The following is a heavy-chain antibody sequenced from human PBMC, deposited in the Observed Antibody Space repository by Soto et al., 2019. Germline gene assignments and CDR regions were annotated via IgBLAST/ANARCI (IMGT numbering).Heavy chain of an antibody. Sequence: XSVKVSCKASGGTYNTFAISWVRQAPGQGLEWMGGIIPVLGPAFYAQKFQGRVTITADKSTTTAYLELTSLRSEDTAVYYCVRAAKRYFDYWGQGTLVTVSS. V-gene: IGHV1-69*06. J-gene: IGHJ4*02. CDR1: GGTYNTFA. CDR2: IIPVLGPA. CDR3: VRAAKRYFDY.